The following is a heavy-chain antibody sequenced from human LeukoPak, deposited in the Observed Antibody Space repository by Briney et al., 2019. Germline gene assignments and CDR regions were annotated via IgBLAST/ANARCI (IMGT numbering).Heavy chain of an antibody. D-gene: IGHD2-8*01. V-gene: IGHV7-4-1*02. CDR2: INTNTGNP. CDR1: GYTFTSYA. CDR3: ARDHCTNGVCYPDY. J-gene: IGHJ4*02. Sequence: ASVKVSCKASGYTFTSYAMNWVRQAPGQGLEWMGWINTNTGNPTYAQGFTGRFVFSLDTSVSTAYLQDSSLKAEDTAVYYCARDHCTNGVCYPDYWGQGTLVTVSS.